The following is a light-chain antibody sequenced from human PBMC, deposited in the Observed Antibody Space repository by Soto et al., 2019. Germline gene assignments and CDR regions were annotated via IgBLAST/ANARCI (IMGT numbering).Light chain of an antibody. CDR2: LNSDGSH. V-gene: IGLV4-69*01. CDR3: QTWGSCIVV. Sequence: QTVVTQSPSASASLGASVKLTCTLSSGHSNYAIAWHQQQSEKGPRYLMKLNSDGSHSKGDGIPDRFSGSSSGAERYLTISSLQSEDEADYYWQTWGSCIVVFGGGTKLTVL. J-gene: IGLJ2*01. CDR1: SGHSNYA.